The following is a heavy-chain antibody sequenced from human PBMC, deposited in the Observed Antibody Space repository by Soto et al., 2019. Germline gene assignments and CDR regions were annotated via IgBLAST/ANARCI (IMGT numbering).Heavy chain of an antibody. V-gene: IGHV4-61*01. D-gene: IGHD3-22*01. Sequence: SETLSLTCTVSGGSVSSGSYYWSWIRQPPGKGLEWIGYIYYSGSTNYNPSLKSRVTISVDTSKNQFSLKLSSVTAADTAVYYCASQERSYYDSSGYYWFDYRGQGTLVTVSS. J-gene: IGHJ4*02. CDR2: IYYSGST. CDR3: ASQERSYYDSSGYYWFDY. CDR1: GGSVSSGSYY.